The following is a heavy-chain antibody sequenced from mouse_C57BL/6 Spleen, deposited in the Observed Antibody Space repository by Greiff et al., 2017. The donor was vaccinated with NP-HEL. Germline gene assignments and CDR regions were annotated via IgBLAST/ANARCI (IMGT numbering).Heavy chain of an antibody. CDR1: GYTFTSYW. V-gene: IGHV1-53*01. Sequence: VQLQQPGTELVKPGASVKLSCKASGYTFTSYWMHWVKQRPGQGLEWIGNINPSNGGTNYNEKFKSQSTLTVDNSSSTPYMQLSSLTSEDSADYDCEKSEGSRRGWLDYWGQGTLVTVSA. J-gene: IGHJ3*01. D-gene: IGHD1-1*01. CDR2: INPSNGGT. CDR3: EKSEGSRRGWLDY.